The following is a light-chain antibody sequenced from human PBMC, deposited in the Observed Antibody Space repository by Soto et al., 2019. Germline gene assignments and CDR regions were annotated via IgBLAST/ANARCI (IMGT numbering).Light chain of an antibody. CDR1: RDIGND. CDR2: FAS. J-gene: IGKJ4*01. V-gene: IGKV1-17*01. CDR3: LQYHSYPRT. Sequence: DIQMTQSPSSLSASVGDRVTIACRASRDIGNDLGWYQQKPGEAPKRLISFASSLESGVPSRFRGSGSGTGFTLAISSLQPEDFATYYCLQYHSYPRTFGGGTKVEI.